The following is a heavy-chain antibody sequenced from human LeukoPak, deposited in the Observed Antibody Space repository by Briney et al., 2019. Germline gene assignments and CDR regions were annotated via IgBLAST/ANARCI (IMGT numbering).Heavy chain of an antibody. J-gene: IGHJ5*02. V-gene: IGHV4-39*01. CDR2: IYYSGST. CDR1: GGSISTTYY. Sequence: SETLSLTCTVSGGSISTTYYWGWIRQPPGRGLEWIGTIYYSGSTYYNPSLKSRFTIPVDTSKNQFSLRLNSVTAADTAVYYCARLTYYDLWTAGGWFAPWGQETLVTVSS. D-gene: IGHD3/OR15-3a*01. CDR3: ARLTYYDLWTAGGWFAP.